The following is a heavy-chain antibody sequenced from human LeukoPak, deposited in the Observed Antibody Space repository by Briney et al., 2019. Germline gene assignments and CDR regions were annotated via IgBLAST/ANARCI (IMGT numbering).Heavy chain of an antibody. Sequence: GGSLRLSCAASGFTFDDYAMHWVRQAPGKGLEWVSGVRWNSETKAYADSVKGRFTISRDNAKNSLYLQMDSLRPEDTALYFCAKSRLVTLSYWYFDLWGRGALVTVSS. J-gene: IGHJ2*01. CDR3: AKSRLVTLSYWYFDL. D-gene: IGHD6-25*01. CDR2: VRWNSETK. CDR1: GFTFDDYA. V-gene: IGHV3-9*01.